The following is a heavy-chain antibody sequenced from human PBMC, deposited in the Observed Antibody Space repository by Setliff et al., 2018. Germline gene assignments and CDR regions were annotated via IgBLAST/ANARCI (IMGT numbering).Heavy chain of an antibody. D-gene: IGHD3-3*01. CDR3: AREFTRYYNFWSAHRYYMDV. V-gene: IGHV1-3*01. Sequence: VSCKASGYTFTSYAMHWVRQAPGQRLEWMGWINAGNGNTKYSQKFQGRVTITRDTSASTAYMELSSLRSEDTAVYYCAREFTRYYNFWSAHRYYMDVWGKGTMVTVSS. J-gene: IGHJ6*03. CDR2: INAGNGNT. CDR1: GYTFTSYA.